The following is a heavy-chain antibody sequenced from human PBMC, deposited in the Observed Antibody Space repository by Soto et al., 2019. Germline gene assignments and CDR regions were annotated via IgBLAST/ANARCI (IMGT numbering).Heavy chain of an antibody. CDR2: INAGNGNT. V-gene: IGHV1-3*01. CDR1: GYTFTSYS. D-gene: IGHD6-13*01. J-gene: IGHJ6*02. CDR3: AREQQLVPYYYYGMDV. Sequence: ASVKVSCKASGYTFTSYSMHWVRQAPGQRLEWMGWINAGNGNTKYSQKFQGRVTITRDTSASTAYMELSSLRSEDTAVYYCAREQQLVPYYYYGMDVWGQGTTVTVSS.